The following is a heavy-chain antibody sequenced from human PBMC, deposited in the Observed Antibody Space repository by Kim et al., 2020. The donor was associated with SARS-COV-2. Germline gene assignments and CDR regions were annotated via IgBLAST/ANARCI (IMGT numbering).Heavy chain of an antibody. CDR3: ARGEGRWLQSDFDY. D-gene: IGHD5-12*01. V-gene: IGHV5-51*01. Sequence: SPSFQGQVTISADKSISTAYLQWSSLKASDTAMYYCARGEGRWLQSDFDYWGQGTLVTVSS. J-gene: IGHJ4*02.